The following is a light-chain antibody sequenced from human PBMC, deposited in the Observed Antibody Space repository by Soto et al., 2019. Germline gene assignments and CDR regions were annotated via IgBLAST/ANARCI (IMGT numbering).Light chain of an antibody. CDR2: AAS. CDR1: QTIGDY. V-gene: IGKV1-39*01. CDR3: QQSYTTPRT. Sequence: DIQMTQSPSSLSASVGDRVFITCRASQTIGDYLNWYQQKPGNAPKLLIYAASSSQNGVPSRFSGSGSGTEFTLTISSLQPEDFVTYYCQQSYTTPRTFGQGTKVE. J-gene: IGKJ1*01.